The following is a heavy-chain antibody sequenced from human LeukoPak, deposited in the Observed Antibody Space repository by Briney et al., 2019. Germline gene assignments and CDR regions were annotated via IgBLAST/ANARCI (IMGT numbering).Heavy chain of an antibody. CDR1: GFTFRSYS. J-gene: IGHJ4*02. D-gene: IGHD3-3*01. V-gene: IGHV3-21*01. Sequence: GGSLRLSCAASGFTFRSYSMTWVRQTPGKGLEWVSSISSSSSYIYYADSVRGRFTISRDNAKNSLYLQMNSLRAEDTAVYYCAGIPSDDYDFWSGYYTNDYWGQGTLVTVSS. CDR2: ISSSSSYI. CDR3: AGIPSDDYDFWSGYYTNDY.